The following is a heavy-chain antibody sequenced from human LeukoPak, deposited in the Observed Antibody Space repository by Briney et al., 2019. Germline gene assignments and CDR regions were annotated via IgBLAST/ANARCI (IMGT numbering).Heavy chain of an antibody. CDR2: INHSGST. Sequence: SETLSLTCAVYGGSFSGYYWSWIRQPPGKGLEWIGEINHSGSTNYNPSLKSRVAISVDTSKNQFSLKLSSVTAADTAVYYCARGPSIQLWSDPYYYYGMDVWGQGTTVIVSS. J-gene: IGHJ6*02. V-gene: IGHV4-34*01. CDR1: GGSFSGYY. CDR3: ARGPSIQLWSDPYYYYGMDV. D-gene: IGHD5-18*01.